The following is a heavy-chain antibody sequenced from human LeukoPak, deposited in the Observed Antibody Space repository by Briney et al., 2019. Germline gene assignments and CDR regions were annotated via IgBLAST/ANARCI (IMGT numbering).Heavy chain of an antibody. CDR3: VRDSRVSGDY. J-gene: IGHJ4*02. Sequence: GASVKVSCKTSGYTFSGYYMHRVRQAPGQGLEWMGRIDPKSGGTKYAQNFQGRVTMTSDTSITAAYMELSRLSSDDTAVYYCVRDSRVSGDYWGQGTLVTVSS. V-gene: IGHV1-2*06. CDR1: GYTFSGYY. CDR2: IDPKSGGT. D-gene: IGHD2/OR15-2a*01.